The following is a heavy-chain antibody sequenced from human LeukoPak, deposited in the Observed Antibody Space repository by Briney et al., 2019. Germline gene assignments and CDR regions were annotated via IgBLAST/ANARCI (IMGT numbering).Heavy chain of an antibody. CDR2: FDPEDGET. J-gene: IGHJ5*02. Sequence: ASVKVSCKVSGYTLTELSMHWVRQAPGKGLEWMGGFDPEDGETIYAQKFQGRVTMTEDTSTDTAYMELSSLRSEDTAVYYCARDPMPNYYESSALSGGLDPWGQGTLVTVSS. D-gene: IGHD3-22*01. V-gene: IGHV1-24*01. CDR3: ARDPMPNYYESSALSGGLDP. CDR1: GYTLTELS.